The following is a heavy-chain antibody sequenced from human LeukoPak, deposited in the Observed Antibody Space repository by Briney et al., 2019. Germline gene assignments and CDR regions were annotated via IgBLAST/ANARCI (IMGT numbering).Heavy chain of an antibody. CDR2: ISSSSSHI. CDR1: GFTFSSYS. J-gene: IGHJ4*02. Sequence: PGGSLRLSCAASGFTFSSYSMNWVRQAPGKGLEWVSSISSSSSHIYYADSLKGRFTISRDNAIDSLYLQMNSLRPEDTAVYYCARGWSAATLTSFDNWGQGTLVTVSS. CDR3: ARGWSAATLTSFDN. D-gene: IGHD2-15*01. V-gene: IGHV3-21*01.